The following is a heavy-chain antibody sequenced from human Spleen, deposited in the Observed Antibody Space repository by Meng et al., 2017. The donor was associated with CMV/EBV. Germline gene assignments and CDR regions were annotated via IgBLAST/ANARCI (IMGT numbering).Heavy chain of an antibody. CDR1: GFTFSDYY. CDR2: ISGDGSST. CDR3: ARDRLSPLYDSGSGAHATTHGVDV. Sequence: GESLKISCAASGFTFSDYYMSWIRQAPGKGLVWVSRISGDGSSTTYADSVKGRFTISRDNTKNTVHLQMNSLRVEDTAIYYCARDRLSPLYDSGSGAHATTHGVDVWGQGTTVTVSS. J-gene: IGHJ6*02. D-gene: IGHD3-3*01. V-gene: IGHV3-74*03.